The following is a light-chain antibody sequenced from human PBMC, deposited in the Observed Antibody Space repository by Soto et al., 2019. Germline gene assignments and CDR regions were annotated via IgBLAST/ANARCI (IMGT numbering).Light chain of an antibody. V-gene: IGKV3-15*01. Sequence: EVVMTQSPATLSVSPGERVTLSCRASQSASSNLAWYHQKPGQAPSLLIYGASTRAAGIPARVSGSGSGAEFTLIISCMQSEDFAVYYCQQYNKWPYTFGQGTNLEIK. CDR1: QSASSN. CDR2: GAS. CDR3: QQYNKWPYT. J-gene: IGKJ2*01.